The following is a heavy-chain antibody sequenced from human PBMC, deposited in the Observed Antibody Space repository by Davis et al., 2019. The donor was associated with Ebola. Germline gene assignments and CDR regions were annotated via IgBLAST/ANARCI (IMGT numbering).Heavy chain of an antibody. V-gene: IGHV3-72*01. D-gene: IGHD6-13*01. CDR3: ARERAAGPFDY. CDR1: GFTFSDHY. CDR2: SRNKANSYTT. Sequence: PGGSLRLFCAVSGFTFSDHYMDWVRQAPGKGLEWVGRSRNKANSYTTEYAASVKGRFTISRDDSENSMYLQMNSLNTEDTAVYYCARERAAGPFDYWGQGSLVTVSS. J-gene: IGHJ4*02.